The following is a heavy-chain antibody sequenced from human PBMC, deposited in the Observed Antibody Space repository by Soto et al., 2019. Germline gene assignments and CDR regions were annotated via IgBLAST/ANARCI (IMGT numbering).Heavy chain of an antibody. CDR3: ARWDDDILTPDY. CDR1: GGSISSGGYY. Sequence: QVQLQESGPGLVKPSQTLSLTCTVSGGSISSGGYYWSWIRQHPGKGLEWIGYIYYSGSTYYNPSRKSRVTISVDTSKNQFSLKLSSVTAADTAVYYCARWDDDILTPDYWGQGTLVTVSS. V-gene: IGHV4-31*03. CDR2: IYYSGST. J-gene: IGHJ4*02. D-gene: IGHD3-9*01.